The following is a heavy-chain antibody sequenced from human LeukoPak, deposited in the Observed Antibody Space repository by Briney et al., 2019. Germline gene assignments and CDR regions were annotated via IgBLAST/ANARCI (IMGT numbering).Heavy chain of an antibody. Sequence: SETLSLTCTVSGGSISSYYWSWIRQPPGQGLEWMGNIYYSGTTNYYPYPKSRVTISVYTSKNQFSLTLSSVTAADTAVYYCARGVYIAAAEYGYWGQGTLVTVSS. D-gene: IGHD6-13*01. CDR3: ARGVYIAAAEYGY. CDR2: IYYSGTT. CDR1: GGSISSYY. V-gene: IGHV4-59*01. J-gene: IGHJ4*02.